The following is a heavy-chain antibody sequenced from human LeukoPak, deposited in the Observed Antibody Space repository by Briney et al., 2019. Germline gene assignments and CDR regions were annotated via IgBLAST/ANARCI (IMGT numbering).Heavy chain of an antibody. CDR3: FKQKTAYEILTGSDAFDI. D-gene: IGHD3-9*01. Sequence: SVKVSCKASGGTFSSYAISWVRQAPGQGLEWMGRIIPILGIANYAQKFQGRVTITANKSTSTAYMELSSLRSEDTAVFFFFKQKTAYEILTGSDAFDIWGQGTMVTVSS. CDR2: IIPILGIA. V-gene: IGHV1-69*04. CDR1: GGTFSSYA. J-gene: IGHJ3*02.